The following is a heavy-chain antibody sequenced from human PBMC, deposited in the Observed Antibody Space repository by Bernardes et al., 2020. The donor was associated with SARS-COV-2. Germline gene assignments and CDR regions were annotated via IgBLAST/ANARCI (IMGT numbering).Heavy chain of an antibody. D-gene: IGHD5-12*01. Sequence: GASLRLSCAASGFRFNDYAMSWVRQAPGKGLEWVASISGSGGYTYYADSLKGRFTISKDYSQNTLHLEIKSLRGDDTATYYCAKERGYDHWYFDHWGRGTLVIVSS. V-gene: IGHV3-23*01. J-gene: IGHJ2*01. CDR2: ISGSGGYT. CDR3: AKERGYDHWYFDH. CDR1: GFRFNDYA.